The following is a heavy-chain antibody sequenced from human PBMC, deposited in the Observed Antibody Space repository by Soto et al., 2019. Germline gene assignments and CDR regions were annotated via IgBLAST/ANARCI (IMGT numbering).Heavy chain of an antibody. V-gene: IGHV4-31*03. D-gene: IGHD6-19*01. CDR1: GYSITAGGYY. Sequence: KTSETLSLTCFVSGYSITAGGYYWSWIRHHPGKGLEWIGSFYSSGSIIYNPSLRSRVSISGDTSSNQFSMSLTSVTAADPARYYCARMYSSGSGWFHPWGQGTLVTVSS. CDR2: FYSSGSI. J-gene: IGHJ5*02. CDR3: ARMYSSGSGWFHP.